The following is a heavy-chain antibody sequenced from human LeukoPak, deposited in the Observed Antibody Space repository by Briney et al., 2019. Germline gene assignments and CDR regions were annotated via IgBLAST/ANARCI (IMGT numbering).Heavy chain of an antibody. CDR2: ISSSGSTI. CDR3: AREKRYYYDSSGST. CDR1: GFTFSDYY. J-gene: IGHJ5*02. V-gene: IGHV3-11*04. D-gene: IGHD3-22*01. Sequence: GGSLRLSCAASGFTFSDYYMSWICQAPGKGLEWVSYISSSGSTIYYADSVKGRFTISRDNAKNSLYLQMNSLRAEDTTVYYCAREKRYYYDSSGSTWGQGTLVTVSS.